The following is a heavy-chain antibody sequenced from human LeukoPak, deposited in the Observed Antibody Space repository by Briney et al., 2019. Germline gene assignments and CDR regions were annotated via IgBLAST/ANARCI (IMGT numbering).Heavy chain of an antibody. D-gene: IGHD6-13*01. CDR3: ARHEQQLVNWFDP. CDR1: GGSITTYY. V-gene: IGHV4-4*07. CDR2: ISTSGRT. J-gene: IGHJ5*02. Sequence: SETLSLTCTVSGGSITTYYWTWIRQPAGKGVEWIGRISTSGRTNYNPSLKSRLTMSADTSKNQFSLKLSSVTAADTAVYYCARHEQQLVNWFDPWGQGTLVTVSS.